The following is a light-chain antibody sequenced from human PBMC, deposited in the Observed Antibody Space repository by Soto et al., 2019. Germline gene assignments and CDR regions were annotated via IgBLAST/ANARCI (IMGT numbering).Light chain of an antibody. Sequence: QSALTQPASVSGSPGQSITISCTGTSSDVGAYNYVSWYQQYPGKAPKLMIFDVSNRPSGVSNRFSGSKSGNTASLTISGLQAEDEADYHSSSYTTSSTVVFGGGTKVTVL. J-gene: IGLJ2*01. CDR3: SSYTTSSTVV. CDR2: DVS. CDR1: SSDVGAYNY. V-gene: IGLV2-14*01.